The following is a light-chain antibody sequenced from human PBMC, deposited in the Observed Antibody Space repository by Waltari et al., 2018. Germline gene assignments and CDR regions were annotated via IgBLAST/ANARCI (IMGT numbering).Light chain of an antibody. Sequence: DIQMTQSPSSLSASIGDRVTITCRASQSIRKYVNWYQQKQGKAHHLLIYTASNLQRGVPSRFSGSGSGTDFTLTISSLQPEDFATYFCQQSYSIPYTFGQGTKLEI. V-gene: IGKV1-39*01. CDR3: QQSYSIPYT. J-gene: IGKJ2*01. CDR2: TAS. CDR1: QSIRKY.